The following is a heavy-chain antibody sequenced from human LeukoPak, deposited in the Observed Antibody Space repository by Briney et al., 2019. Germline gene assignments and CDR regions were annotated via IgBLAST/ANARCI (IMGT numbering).Heavy chain of an antibody. CDR1: GGTFSSYA. J-gene: IGHJ6*03. V-gene: IGHV1-69*06. CDR2: IIPIFGTA. D-gene: IGHD3-3*01. Sequence: GASVKVSCKASGGTFSSYAISWVRQAPGQGLEWMGRIIPIFGTANYAQKFQGRVTITADKPTSTAYMELSSLRSEDTAVYYCARDNRDPTKDRFLERLGVGYYMDVWGKGTTVTVSS. CDR3: ARDNRDPTKDRFLERLGVGYYMDV.